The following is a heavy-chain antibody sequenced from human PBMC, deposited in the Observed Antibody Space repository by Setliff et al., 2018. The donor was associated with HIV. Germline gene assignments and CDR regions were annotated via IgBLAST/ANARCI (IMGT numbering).Heavy chain of an antibody. V-gene: IGHV3-13*01. CDR1: GFIFSNHD. CDR2: IGTGGDT. CDR3: VRDKWLVPDTFDI. J-gene: IGHJ3*02. D-gene: IGHD6-19*01. Sequence: PGGSLRLSCEASGFIFSNHDFHWVRQAAAKGLEWVAAIGTGGDTYYVDSVKGRFTISRDNAKNSLYLQMNSLRAEDMALYYCVRDKWLVPDTFDIWGQGTMVTVSS.